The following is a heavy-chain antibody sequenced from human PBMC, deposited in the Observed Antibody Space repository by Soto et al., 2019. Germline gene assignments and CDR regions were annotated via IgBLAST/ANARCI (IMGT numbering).Heavy chain of an antibody. J-gene: IGHJ4*02. CDR3: AKESWIQLWEGNGVQTDY. V-gene: IGHV3-23*01. Sequence: EVQLLESGGGLVQPGGSLRLSCAASGFTFRSYAMSWVRQAPGKGLEWVSAISGSGGSTYYSDSVKGRFTISRDNAKNSLYLQMNRLRAEYTAGYYCAKESWIQLWEGNGVQTDYWGQGTLVTVSS. CDR1: GFTFRSYA. D-gene: IGHD5-18*01. CDR2: ISGSGGST.